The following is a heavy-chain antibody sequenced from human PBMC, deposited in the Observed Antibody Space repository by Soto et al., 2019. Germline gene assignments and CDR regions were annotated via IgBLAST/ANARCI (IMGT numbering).Heavy chain of an antibody. J-gene: IGHJ4*02. CDR2: IYSSGST. CDR1: GGSMTNYY. V-gene: IGHV4-59*01. Sequence: QVQLQESGPGLVKPSETLSLTCTVSGGSMTNYYWTWIRQPPGKGLEWIGYIYSSGSTNYNPSLQSRVTISVDTSKNQFSLKLSSVIAADTAVYYCARGGVNWNYDYWGQGPRVTVSS. CDR3: ARGGVNWNYDY. D-gene: IGHD1-20*01.